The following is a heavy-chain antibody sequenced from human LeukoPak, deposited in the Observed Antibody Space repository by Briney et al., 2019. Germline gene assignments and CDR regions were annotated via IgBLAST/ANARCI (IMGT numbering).Heavy chain of an antibody. CDR2: IYPGDSDT. CDR3: ARSWVAGYGTVLDY. CDR1: WSRFSHYL. J-gene: IGHJ4*02. V-gene: IGHV5-51*01. D-gene: IGHD6-19*01. Sequence: GGALKISCKGSWSRFSHYLIGWGRQMPREGLGWVGIIYPGDSDTRYSPSFQGQVTISADKSISTAYLQWSSLRASDTAMYYCARSWVAGYGTVLDYWGQGTLVTVSS.